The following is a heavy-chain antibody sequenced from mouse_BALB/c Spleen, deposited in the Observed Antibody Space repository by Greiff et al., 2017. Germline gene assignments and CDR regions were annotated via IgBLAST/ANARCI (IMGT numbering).Heavy chain of an antibody. V-gene: IGHV2-6-7*01. Sequence: VQLQESGPGLVAPSQSLSITCTVSGFSLTGYGVNWVRQPPGKGLEWLGMIWGDGSTDYNSALKSRLSISKDNSKSQVFLKMNSLQTDDTARYYCARDRGDGKGWYFDVWGAGTTVTVSS. J-gene: IGHJ1*01. D-gene: IGHD2-1*01. CDR3: ARDRGDGKGWYFDV. CDR2: IWGDGST. CDR1: GFSLTGYG.